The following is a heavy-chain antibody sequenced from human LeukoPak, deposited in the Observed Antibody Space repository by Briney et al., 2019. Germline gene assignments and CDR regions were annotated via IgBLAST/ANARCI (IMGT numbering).Heavy chain of an antibody. CDR1: GYTFTSYG. D-gene: IGHD3-9*01. Sequence: ASVKVSCKASGYTFTSYGISWVRQAPGQGLEWMRWISAYNGNTNYAQKLQGRVTMTTDTSTSTAYMELRSLRSDDTAVYYCARDAPLWDDIFTCYYPNFDYWGQGTLVTVSP. J-gene: IGHJ4*02. CDR2: ISAYNGNT. CDR3: ARDAPLWDDIFTCYYPNFDY. V-gene: IGHV1-18*04.